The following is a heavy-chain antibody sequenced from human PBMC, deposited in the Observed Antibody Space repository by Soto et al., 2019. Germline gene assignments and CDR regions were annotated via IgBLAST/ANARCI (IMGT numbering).Heavy chain of an antibody. CDR1: GGSISSGGYY. J-gene: IGHJ4*02. V-gene: IGHV4-31*03. CDR2: IYYSGST. CDR3: ASGSGYDVLYFDY. D-gene: IGHD5-12*01. Sequence: SETLSLTCTVSGGSISSGGYYWIWIRQHPGKGLEWIGYIYYSGSTYYNPSLKSRVTISVDTSKNQFSLKLSSVTAADTAVYYCASGSGYDVLYFDYWGQGTLVTVSS.